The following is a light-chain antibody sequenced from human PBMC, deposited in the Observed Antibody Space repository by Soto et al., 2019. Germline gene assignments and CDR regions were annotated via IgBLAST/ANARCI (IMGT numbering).Light chain of an antibody. V-gene: IGLV7-43*01. Sequence: QTVVTQEPSLTVSPGGTVTLTCASSTGPVTTSHYPNWFQQKPGQPPRSLIYSTTNTHSWTPARFSGSLLGGKAALTLSDVLPEDEADYYCVLYYGGAHVVFGGGTKVTVL. CDR2: STT. CDR1: TGPVTTSHY. CDR3: VLYYGGAHVV. J-gene: IGLJ2*01.